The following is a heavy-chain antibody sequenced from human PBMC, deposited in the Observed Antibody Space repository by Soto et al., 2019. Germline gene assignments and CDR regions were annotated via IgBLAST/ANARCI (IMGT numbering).Heavy chain of an antibody. Sequence: SETLSLTCTVSGGSISGYYWTWIRQPPGKGLEWIGYIYSSGNTDYNPSLQSRVTISVDTSKNQFSLKLSSVTAADTAVYYCARLACSTTRCFTYFDYWGQGALVTVS. D-gene: IGHD2-2*02. V-gene: IGHV4-59*08. CDR3: ARLACSTTRCFTYFDY. CDR2: IYSSGNT. J-gene: IGHJ4*02. CDR1: GGSISGYY.